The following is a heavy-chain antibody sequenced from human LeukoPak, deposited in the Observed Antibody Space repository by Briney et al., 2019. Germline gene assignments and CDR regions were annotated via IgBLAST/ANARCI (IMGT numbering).Heavy chain of an antibody. Sequence: ASVKVSCKVSGYTLTELSMHWVRQAPGKGLEWMGGFDPEDGETIYAQKFQGRVTMTEDTSTDTAYMELSSLRSEDTAVYYCATDWALLTVTDAFDIWGQGTMVTVSS. CDR1: GYTLTELS. CDR2: FDPEDGET. D-gene: IGHD4-17*01. J-gene: IGHJ3*02. CDR3: ATDWALLTVTDAFDI. V-gene: IGHV1-24*01.